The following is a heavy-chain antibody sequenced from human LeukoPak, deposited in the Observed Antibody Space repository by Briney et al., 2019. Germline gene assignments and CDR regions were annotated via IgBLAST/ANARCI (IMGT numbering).Heavy chain of an antibody. J-gene: IGHJ6*03. CDR1: GFTFSSFD. D-gene: IGHD1-1*01. CDR2: IGPASDT. V-gene: IGHV3-13*01. CDR3: ARGPPRGKYYYVDV. Sequence: GGSLRLSCAASGFTFSSFDMHWVRQPTGQGLEWVSTIGPASDTYYPGSVEGRFTLSRDNAKNSLYLQMNSLTAGDTAVYYCARGPPRGKYYYVDVWGKGTTVTVSS.